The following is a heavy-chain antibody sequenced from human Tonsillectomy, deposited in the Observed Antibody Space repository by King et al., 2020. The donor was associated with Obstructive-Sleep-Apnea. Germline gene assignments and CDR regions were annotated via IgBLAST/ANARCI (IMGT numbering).Heavy chain of an antibody. D-gene: IGHD3-10*01. CDR1: GFSLSDALMA. Sequence: TLKESGPVLVQPTETPTLTCTVSGFSLSDALMAVSWIRQPPGTALECLTHIFSNDEKSYRTSLKSRRTISKHTYKSQVVLTMTNVEPVDTATYYCARRTKYGSGTYIDFDYWGQGTLVTVSS. V-gene: IGHV2-26*01. J-gene: IGHJ4*02. CDR2: IFSNDEK. CDR3: ARRTKYGSGTYIDFDY.